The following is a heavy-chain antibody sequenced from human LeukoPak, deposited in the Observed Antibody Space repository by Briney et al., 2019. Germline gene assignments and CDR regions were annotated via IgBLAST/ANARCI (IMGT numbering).Heavy chain of an antibody. CDR2: INAGNGNT. CDR1: GYTFTSNA. J-gene: IGHJ4*02. V-gene: IGHV1-3*01. Sequence: ASVKVSCKASGYTFTSNAMHWVRQAPGQRLEWMGWINAGNGNTKYSQKFQGRVTITRDTSASTAYMGLSSLRFEDTAMYYCARQVRGYHDYWGQGTLVTVSS. CDR3: ARQVRGYHDY. D-gene: IGHD3-10*01.